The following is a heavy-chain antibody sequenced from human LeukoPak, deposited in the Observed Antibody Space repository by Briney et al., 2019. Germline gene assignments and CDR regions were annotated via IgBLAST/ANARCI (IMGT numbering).Heavy chain of an antibody. D-gene: IGHD6-6*01. CDR3: AKGSSSTIRGIYYYYYYMDV. CDR2: ISGSGGST. V-gene: IGHV3-23*01. Sequence: SGGSLRLSCAASGFTFSSYAMSWVRQAPGKGLEWVSAISGSGGSTYYADSVKGRFTISRDNSKNTLYLQMNSLRAEDTAVYYCAKGSSSTIRGIYYYYYYMDVWGKGTTVTVSS. J-gene: IGHJ6*03. CDR1: GFTFSSYA.